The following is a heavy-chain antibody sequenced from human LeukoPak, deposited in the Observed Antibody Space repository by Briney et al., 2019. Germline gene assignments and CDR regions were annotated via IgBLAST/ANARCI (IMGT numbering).Heavy chain of an antibody. D-gene: IGHD3-22*01. CDR3: ARARRLYYYDSSRGGAFDI. V-gene: IGHV4-34*01. J-gene: IGHJ3*02. CDR2: INHSGST. CDR1: GGSFSGYY. Sequence: SETLSLTCAVYGGSFSGYYWSWIRQPPGKGLEWIGEINHSGSTNYNPSLKSRVTISVDTSKNQLSLKLSSVTAADTAVYYCARARRLYYYDSSRGGAFDIWGQGTMVTVSS.